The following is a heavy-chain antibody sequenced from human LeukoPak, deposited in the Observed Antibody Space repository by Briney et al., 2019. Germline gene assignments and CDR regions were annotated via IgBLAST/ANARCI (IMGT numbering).Heavy chain of an antibody. J-gene: IGHJ4*02. D-gene: IGHD2-2*01. CDR1: GFTFSNDA. V-gene: IGHV3-23*01. Sequence: GGSLRLSCTASGFTFSNDAMSWVRQAPGKGLEWVSALSGSGGSTYYADSVKGRFTIFRDNSKSTLYLQMDSLRAEDTAKYYCAKVASLCTSTSCVRGGFDYWGQGTLVTVSS. CDR3: AKVASLCTSTSCVRGGFDY. CDR2: LSGSGGST.